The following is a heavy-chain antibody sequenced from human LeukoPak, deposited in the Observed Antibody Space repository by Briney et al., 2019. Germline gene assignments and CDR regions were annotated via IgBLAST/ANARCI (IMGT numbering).Heavy chain of an antibody. J-gene: IGHJ4*02. Sequence: GGGLVKPGGSLRLSCAASGFTFSTYSMNWVRQAPGKGLEWVSSISSSGSYIYYADSVKGRFTISRDNAKNSLYLQMNSLRAEDTAVYYCARGAGIQLHFDYWGQGTLVTVSS. CDR1: GFTFSTYS. V-gene: IGHV3-21*01. CDR3: ARGAGIQLHFDY. D-gene: IGHD1-1*01. CDR2: ISSSGSYI.